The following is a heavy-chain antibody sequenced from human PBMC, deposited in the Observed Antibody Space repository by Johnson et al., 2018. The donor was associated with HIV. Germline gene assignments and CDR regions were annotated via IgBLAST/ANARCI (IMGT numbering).Heavy chain of an antibody. Sequence: VQLVESGGGVVQPGRSLRLSCAASGFTVSDNYMIWVRQAPGKGLEWVSVIYSGGATYYADSVKGRFTISRDNSKNTLYLQMNSLRAEDTAVYYCVRGGQWGATDAFDVWGQGTMVTVSS. J-gene: IGHJ3*01. CDR2: IYSGGAT. CDR1: GFTVSDNY. D-gene: IGHD6-19*01. V-gene: IGHV3-66*01. CDR3: VRGGQWGATDAFDV.